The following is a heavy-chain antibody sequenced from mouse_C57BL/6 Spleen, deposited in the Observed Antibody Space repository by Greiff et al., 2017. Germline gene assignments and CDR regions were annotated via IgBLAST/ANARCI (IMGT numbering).Heavy chain of an antibody. D-gene: IGHD2-10*02. CDR2: INPYNGGT. Sequence: EVQLQQSGPVLVKPGASVKMSCKASGYTFTDYYMNWVKQSPGKSLEWIGVINPYNGGTSYNQKFKGKATLTVDKSSSTAYMQLNSLTSEDSAVYYCARDSRVEEGFDYWGQGTTLTVSS. CDR3: ARDSRVEEGFDY. J-gene: IGHJ2*01. V-gene: IGHV1-19*01. CDR1: GYTFTDYY.